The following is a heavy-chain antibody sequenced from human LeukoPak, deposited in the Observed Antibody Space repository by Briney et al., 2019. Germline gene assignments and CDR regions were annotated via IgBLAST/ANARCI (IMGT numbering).Heavy chain of an antibody. CDR1: GYTFTSYY. D-gene: IGHD4-23*01. Sequence: ASVKVSCKASGYTFTSYYMHWVRQAPGHGFGWMGIINPSGGSTSYAQKFQGRVTMTRDMSTSTDYMELSSLRSEDTAVYYCARDNSVEDTAWWFDPWGQGTLVTVSS. J-gene: IGHJ5*02. CDR3: ARDNSVEDTAWWFDP. V-gene: IGHV1-46*01. CDR2: INPSGGST.